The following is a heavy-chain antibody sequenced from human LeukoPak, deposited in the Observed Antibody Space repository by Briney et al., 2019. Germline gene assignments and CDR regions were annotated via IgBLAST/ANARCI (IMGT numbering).Heavy chain of an antibody. V-gene: IGHV3-49*03. CDR1: GFTFSSYA. J-gene: IGHJ4*02. D-gene: IGHD6-19*01. CDR2: IRSKAYGGTA. CDR3: ARDLRAVAHDFDC. Sequence: GRSLRLSCAASGFTFSSYAMNWFRQAPGKGLEWVGFIRSKAYGGTAEYAASVKGRFTISRDDSENIAYVEMNSLKSEDTAVYYCARDLRAVAHDFDCWGQGTLVTVSS.